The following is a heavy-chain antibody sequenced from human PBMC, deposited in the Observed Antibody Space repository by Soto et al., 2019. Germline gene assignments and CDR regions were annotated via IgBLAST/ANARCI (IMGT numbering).Heavy chain of an antibody. CDR2: MNPNSGNT. CDR3: AREDFYGSGSYGY. D-gene: IGHD3-10*01. J-gene: IGHJ4*02. CDR1: GYTFPSYN. Sequence: QVQLLQSGAEVKPGASVKVSCKASGYTFPSYNINCVRQATGQGPEWMGWMNPNSGNTGYAQKFQGRVTMTRDSSISTAYMELSSLRSEDTAVYYCAREDFYGSGSYGYWGQGTLVTVSS. V-gene: IGHV1-8*01.